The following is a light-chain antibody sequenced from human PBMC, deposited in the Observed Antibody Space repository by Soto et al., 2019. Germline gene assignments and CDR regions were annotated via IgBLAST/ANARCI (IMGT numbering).Light chain of an antibody. CDR1: SSDIGAHNF. Sequence: QSVLTQPASVSGSPGQAITVSCSGTSSDIGAHNFVSWYQQHPGKAPKLIIYEVINRPSGVSDRFSGSTSGNTASLPISGLQSEDEADYYCNSYTTSNTVVFGSGTKVTVL. CDR2: EVI. J-gene: IGLJ1*01. V-gene: IGLV2-14*03. CDR3: NSYTTSNTVV.